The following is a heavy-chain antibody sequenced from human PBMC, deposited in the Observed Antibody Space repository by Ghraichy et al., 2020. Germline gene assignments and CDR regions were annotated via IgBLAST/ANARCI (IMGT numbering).Heavy chain of an antibody. V-gene: IGHV3-23*01. CDR2: ISGSGGST. CDR3: AIRGYDSSGFHY. CDR1: GFTFSSYA. J-gene: IGHJ4*02. Sequence: GVLRLSCAASGFTFSSYAMTWVRQAPGKGLEWVSAISGSGGSTYYADSVKGRFTISRDNSKNTLYLQMNSLRPEDTAVYYCAIRGYDSSGFHYWGQGTLVTVSS. D-gene: IGHD3-22*01.